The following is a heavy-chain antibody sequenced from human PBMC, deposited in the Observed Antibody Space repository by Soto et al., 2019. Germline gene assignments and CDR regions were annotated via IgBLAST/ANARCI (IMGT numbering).Heavy chain of an antibody. V-gene: IGHV3-23*01. CDR1: DFTFRMFA. J-gene: IGHJ3*02. Sequence: DAQMLESGGGLVQPGESLRLSCAASDFTFRMFAMSWVRQAPGKGLEWVSSIGGRGDDTYYTDSVKGRFTISRDNSNNMLFLQMDSLRAEYTAVYYCAKDRQQLNSVWDPFDIWGQGTMVTVSS. CDR2: IGGRGDDT. D-gene: IGHD6-13*01. CDR3: AKDRQQLNSVWDPFDI.